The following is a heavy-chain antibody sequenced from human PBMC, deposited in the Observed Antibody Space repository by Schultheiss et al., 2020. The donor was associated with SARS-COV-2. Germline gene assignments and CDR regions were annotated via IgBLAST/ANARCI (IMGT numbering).Heavy chain of an antibody. V-gene: IGHV1-69*13. Sequence: SVKVSCKASGGTFSSYAISWVRQAPGQGLEWMGGIIPIFGTANYAQKFQGRVTITADESTSTAYMELRSLRSDDTAVYYCARGTYYYDSGPGYGMDFWGRGTTVTVSS. CDR1: GGTFSSYA. D-gene: IGHD3-10*01. CDR2: IIPIFGTA. CDR3: ARGTYYYDSGPGYGMDF. J-gene: IGHJ6*02.